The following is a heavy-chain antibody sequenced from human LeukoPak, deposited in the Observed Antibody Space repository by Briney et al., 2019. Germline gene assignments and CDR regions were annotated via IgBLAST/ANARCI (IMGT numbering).Heavy chain of an antibody. CDR2: IRYDGRNK. J-gene: IGHJ4*02. D-gene: IGHD1-1*01. V-gene: IGHV3-30*02. Sequence: GGSLRLSCAASGFTFSSYAMHWVRQAPGKGLQWVAYIRYDGRNKYSADSVKGRFTIYRDNSKSTLYLQMNSLRPEDTAVYYCAKGGSNNWSFDNWGQGTLVTVSS. CDR3: AKGGSNNWSFDN. CDR1: GFTFSSYA.